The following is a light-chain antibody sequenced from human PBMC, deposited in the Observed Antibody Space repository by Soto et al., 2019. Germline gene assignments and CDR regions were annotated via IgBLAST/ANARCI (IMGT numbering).Light chain of an antibody. V-gene: IGKV3-20*01. J-gene: IGKJ2*01. CDR2: GAS. CDR3: QQYDTSPYT. Sequence: EVVLTQSPGTLSLSPGERASLSCRASHSIHSSFLAWYQKKPGQAPRLLIYGASSRATDIPDRFSGGGSGTAFTLTVSRLEPEDFAVYYCQQYDTSPYTFGQGTKLEI. CDR1: HSIHSSF.